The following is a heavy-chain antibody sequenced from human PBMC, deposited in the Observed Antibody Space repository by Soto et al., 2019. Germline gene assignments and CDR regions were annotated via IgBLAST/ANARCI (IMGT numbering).Heavy chain of an antibody. D-gene: IGHD2-21*01. Sequence: SVKVSCKASGGTFSSYAISWVRQAPGQGLEWMGGIIPIFGTANYAQKFQGRVTITADESTSTAYMELSSLRSEDTAVYYCARSPYEGPKYFDYWGQGTLVTVSS. CDR3: ARSPYEGPKYFDY. V-gene: IGHV1-69*13. J-gene: IGHJ4*02. CDR1: GGTFSSYA. CDR2: IIPIFGTA.